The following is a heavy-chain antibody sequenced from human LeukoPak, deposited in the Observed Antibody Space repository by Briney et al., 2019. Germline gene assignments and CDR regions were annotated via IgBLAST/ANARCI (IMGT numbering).Heavy chain of an antibody. CDR1: GGSISSYY. D-gene: IGHD3-22*01. V-gene: IGHV4-59*01. CDR2: IYYSGST. Sequence: SETLSLTCTVSGGSISSYYWSWIRQPPGKGLEWSGYIYYSGSTNYNPSLKSRVTISVDTSKNQFSLKLSSVTAADTAVYYCARRPYYDSSGNYYGMDVWGQGTTVTVSS. J-gene: IGHJ6*02. CDR3: ARRPYYDSSGNYYGMDV.